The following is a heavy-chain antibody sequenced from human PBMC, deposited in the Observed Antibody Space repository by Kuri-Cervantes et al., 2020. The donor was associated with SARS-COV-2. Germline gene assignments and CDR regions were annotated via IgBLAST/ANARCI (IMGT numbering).Heavy chain of an antibody. CDR1: EFTFSSYG. D-gene: IGHD6-6*01. V-gene: IGHV3-30*18. CDR3: AKGLGYYYGMDV. Sequence: GGSLRLSCAASEFTFSSYGMQWVRQAPGKGLEWVAVISYDGSNKYYADSMKGRFTISRDNSKNTLYLQMNSLRAEDTAVYYCAKGLGYYYGMDVWGQGTTVTVSS. CDR2: ISYDGSNK. J-gene: IGHJ6*02.